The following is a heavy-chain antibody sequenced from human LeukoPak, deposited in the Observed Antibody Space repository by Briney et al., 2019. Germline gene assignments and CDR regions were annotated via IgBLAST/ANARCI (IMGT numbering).Heavy chain of an antibody. J-gene: IGHJ6*02. D-gene: IGHD3-3*01. CDR2: IIPILGIA. V-gene: IGHV1-69*04. CDR1: GGTFSSYA. CDR3: ARERFLEWLYYYYYGMDV. Sequence: GASVKVSCKASGGTFSSYAISWVRQAPGQGLEWMGRIIPILGIANYAQKFQGRVTITADKSTSTAYMELSSLRSEDTAVYYRARERFLEWLYYYYYGMDVWGQGTTVTVSS.